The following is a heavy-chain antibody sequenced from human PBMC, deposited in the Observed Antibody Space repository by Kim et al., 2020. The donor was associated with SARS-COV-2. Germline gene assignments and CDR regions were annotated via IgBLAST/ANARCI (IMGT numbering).Heavy chain of an antibody. J-gene: IGHJ4*02. CDR3: ASGISSGYDY. Sequence: SETLSLTCAVYGGSFSGYYWSWIRQPPGKGLEWIGEINHSGSTNYNPSLKSRVTISVDTSKNQFSLKLSSVTAADTAVYYCASGISSGYDYWGQGTLVTVSS. D-gene: IGHD3-22*01. CDR1: GGSFSGYY. CDR2: INHSGST. V-gene: IGHV4-34*01.